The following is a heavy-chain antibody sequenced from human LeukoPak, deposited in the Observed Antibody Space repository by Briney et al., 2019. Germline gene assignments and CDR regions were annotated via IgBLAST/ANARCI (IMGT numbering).Heavy chain of an antibody. CDR2: INPSGGST. J-gene: IGHJ4*02. V-gene: IGHV1-46*01. Sequence: ASVKVSCKASGYTFPSYYLHWVRQAPGQGVEGRGIINPSGGSTSYAQKFQGRVNMTRDTSTTPVYMELSSLRSEDTAVYYCARDRGSSGYYDFDYWGQGTLVTVSS. CDR1: GYTFPSYY. D-gene: IGHD3-22*01. CDR3: ARDRGSSGYYDFDY.